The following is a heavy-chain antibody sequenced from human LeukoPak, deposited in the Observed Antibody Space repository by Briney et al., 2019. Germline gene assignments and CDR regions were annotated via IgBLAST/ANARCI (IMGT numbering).Heavy chain of an antibody. Sequence: GGSLRLSCAASGFSFISYGMHWVRQAPGKGLEWVGVISDDGRNKKYADSVKGRFTISRDNSKDTLYLQMDSLRDEDTAVYYCAKRPSDYGDYVTYFDYWGQGTLVTVSS. D-gene: IGHD4-17*01. CDR1: GFSFISYG. V-gene: IGHV3-30*18. J-gene: IGHJ4*02. CDR2: ISDDGRNK. CDR3: AKRPSDYGDYVTYFDY.